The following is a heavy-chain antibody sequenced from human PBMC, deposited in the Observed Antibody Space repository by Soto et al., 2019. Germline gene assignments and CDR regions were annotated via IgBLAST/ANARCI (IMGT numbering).Heavy chain of an antibody. CDR2: TYYRSKWYN. Sequence: SRGLEWLGRTYYRSKWYNDYAVSVKSRITINPDTSKNQFSLQLNSVTPEDTAVYYCAREDSSGWYDDAFDIWGQGTTVTVSS. J-gene: IGHJ3*02. CDR3: AREDSSGWYDDAFDI. V-gene: IGHV6-1*01. D-gene: IGHD6-19*01.